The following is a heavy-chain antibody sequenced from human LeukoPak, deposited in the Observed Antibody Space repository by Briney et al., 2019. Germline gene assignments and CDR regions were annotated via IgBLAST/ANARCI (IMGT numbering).Heavy chain of an antibody. J-gene: IGHJ4*02. V-gene: IGHV4-38-2*01. D-gene: IGHD4-17*01. CDR1: SYSISSGYY. CDR3: ARLRYGNYFDY. CDR2: IYHSGST. Sequence: SETLSLTCAVCSYSISSGYYWAWIRQPPGKGLEWIGSIYHSGSTYYNPSLKTRVTISVDTSKNQFSLKLSSVTAADTAVYYCARLRYGNYFDYWGQGTLVTVSS.